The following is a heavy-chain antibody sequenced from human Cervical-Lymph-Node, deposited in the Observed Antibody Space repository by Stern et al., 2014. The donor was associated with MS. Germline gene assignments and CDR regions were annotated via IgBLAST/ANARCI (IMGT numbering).Heavy chain of an antibody. CDR2: IYPGDSAT. CDR1: GYKFSIYW. V-gene: IGHV5-51*01. D-gene: IGHD1-14*01. J-gene: IGHJ4*02. CDR3: ARQTTAWASDV. Sequence: VQLVQSGAELIRPGASLKISCKGSGYKFSIYWIAWVRQMPGKGLEWMGIIYPGDSATRYSPSFQGQVTMSADKSTSTAYLQWSSLNASDTAMYFCARQTTAWASDVWGQGTLVTVSS.